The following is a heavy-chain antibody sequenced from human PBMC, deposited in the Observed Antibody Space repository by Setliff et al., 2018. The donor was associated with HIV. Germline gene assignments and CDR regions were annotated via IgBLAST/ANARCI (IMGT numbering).Heavy chain of an antibody. CDR2: IKQDGSER. D-gene: IGHD4-4*01. J-gene: IGHJ4*02. CDR1: GFSFGGYW. Sequence: LRLSCAASGFSFGGYWMSWVRQAPGKGLGWVANIKQDGSERSYVDSVKGRFTISRDNAKNSLYLQMNSLRAEDTAVYYCAQITVMGYWGQGTLVTVSS. V-gene: IGHV3-7*01. CDR3: AQITVMGY.